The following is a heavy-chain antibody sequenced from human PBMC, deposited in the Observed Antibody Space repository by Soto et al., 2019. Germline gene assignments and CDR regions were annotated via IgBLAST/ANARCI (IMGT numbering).Heavy chain of an antibody. Sequence: SGPTLVSPAQTLTLTCAFSGFSLSTSGVGVGWIRQPPGKALEWLALIYWNDDKRYSPSLKSRLTITKDTSKNQVVPTMTHLDPVDTAPYYCARTPGYCSSTSCCSVGVRGYGMDVWGQGT. V-gene: IGHV2-5*01. CDR2: IYWNDDK. CDR1: GFSLSTSGVG. CDR3: ARTPGYCSSTSCCSVGVRGYGMDV. D-gene: IGHD2-2*01. J-gene: IGHJ6*02.